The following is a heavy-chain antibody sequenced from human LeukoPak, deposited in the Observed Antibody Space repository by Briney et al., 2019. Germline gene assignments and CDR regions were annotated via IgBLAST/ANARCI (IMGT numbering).Heavy chain of an antibody. V-gene: IGHV3-7*01. CDR2: INPDGSQK. D-gene: IGHD3-16*01. J-gene: IGHJ4*02. CDR1: GFTFRNYW. Sequence: GGSLRLSCAVSGFTFRNYWMDWLRQAPGKELEWVASINPDGSQKYYVDSVKGRFTISRDNAKNSPFLELKSLRAEDTAMYYCVRDVRFGHFDSWGQGTLVTVSS. CDR3: VRDVRFGHFDS.